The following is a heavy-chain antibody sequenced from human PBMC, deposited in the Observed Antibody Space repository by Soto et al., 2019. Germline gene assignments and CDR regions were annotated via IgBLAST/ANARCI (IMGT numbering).Heavy chain of an antibody. D-gene: IGHD6-13*01. CDR2: ISGAGT. V-gene: IGHV3-23*01. J-gene: IGHJ6*02. CDR3: ALLAAAGTAGVDV. CDR1: AFSFSTYA. Sequence: GGSLRLSCAASAFSFSTYAMSWVRQAPGKGLEWVSAISGAGTDYADSVKGRFTISRDNSKNTLYLQMNSLRVDDTAVYFCALLAAAGTAGVDVWGQGTTVTVSS.